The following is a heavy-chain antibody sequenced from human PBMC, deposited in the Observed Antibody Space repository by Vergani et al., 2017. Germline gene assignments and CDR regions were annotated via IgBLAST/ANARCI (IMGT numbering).Heavy chain of an antibody. Sequence: EVQLLVSGGGLVQPGGSLRLTCAASELTFSNYAMNWVRQAPGKGLVWVSGISGSGVSAYYTDSVKGRFTISRDHAKNTMYLQMNSLRAEDTAVDYCAKYYDVWNNYYNYMDVWGKGTTVTVSS. V-gene: IGHV3-23*01. D-gene: IGHD3-16*01. CDR1: ELTFSNYA. J-gene: IGHJ6*03. CDR3: AKYYDVWNNYYNYMDV. CDR2: ISGSGVSA.